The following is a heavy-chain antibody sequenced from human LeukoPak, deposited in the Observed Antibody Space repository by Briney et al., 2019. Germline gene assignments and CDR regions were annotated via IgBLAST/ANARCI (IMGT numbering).Heavy chain of an antibody. CDR1: GFTFSSYE. V-gene: IGHV3-48*03. J-gene: IGHJ6*02. Sequence: PGGSLRLSCAASGFTFSSYEMNWVRQAPGKGLEWVSYISSSGSTIYYADSVKGRFTISRDNAKNSLYLQMNSLRAEDTAVYYCARVSNYYYYYGMGVWGQGTTVTVSS. CDR3: ARVSNYYYYYGMGV. CDR2: ISSSGSTI.